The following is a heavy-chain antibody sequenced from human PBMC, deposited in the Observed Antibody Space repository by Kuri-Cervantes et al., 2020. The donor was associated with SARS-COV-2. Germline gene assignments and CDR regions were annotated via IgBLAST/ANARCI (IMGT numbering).Heavy chain of an antibody. Sequence: ASVKVSCKASGYTFTSYYIHCVRQAPGQGLEWMGIINPSGGSTSYAQKYQGRVTMTRDTSTSTVYMELSSLRSDNTAVYYCARNSDSGFLEWLFHTPTYYYYMDDLGKGTTVTVSS. CDR3: ARNSDSGFLEWLFHTPTYYYYMDD. J-gene: IGHJ6*03. V-gene: IGHV1-46*03. D-gene: IGHD3-3*01. CDR2: INPSGGST. CDR1: GYTFTSYY.